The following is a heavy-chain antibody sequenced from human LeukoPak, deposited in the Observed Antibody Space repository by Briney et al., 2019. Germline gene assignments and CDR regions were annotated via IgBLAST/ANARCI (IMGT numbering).Heavy chain of an antibody. CDR3: AKGEVVRGVKIYFDY. CDR1: GYSISSGHN. J-gene: IGHJ4*02. CDR2: IYHSGKT. V-gene: IGHV4-38-2*02. Sequence: SETLSLTCSVSGYSISSGHNWGWIRQAPGKGLEWIGSIYHSGKTYYNPSLKSRVTISIDTSKNEFSLKLSSVTAADTAVYYCAKGEVVRGVKIYFDYWGQGTLVTVSS. D-gene: IGHD3-10*01.